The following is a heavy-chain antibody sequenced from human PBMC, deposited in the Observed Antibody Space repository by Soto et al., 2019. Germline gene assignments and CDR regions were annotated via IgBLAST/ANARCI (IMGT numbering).Heavy chain of an antibody. CDR1: GFTFSDYY. CDR3: ARIEGDCSGGSCYSGGFDY. D-gene: IGHD2-15*01. V-gene: IGHV3-11*01. CDR2: IDNSGTIK. Sequence: PGGSLRLSCAASGFTFSDYYMTWIRQAPGKGLEWVSYIDNSGTIKYYADSVKGRFTISRDNTKNSLSLQMNSLGAEDTAIYYCARIEGDCSGGSCYSGGFDYSAQGALVTVSS. J-gene: IGHJ4*02.